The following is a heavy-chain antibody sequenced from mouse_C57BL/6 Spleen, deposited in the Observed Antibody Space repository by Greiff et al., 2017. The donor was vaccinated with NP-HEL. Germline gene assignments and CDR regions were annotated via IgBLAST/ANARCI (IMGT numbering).Heavy chain of an antibody. CDR3: ARRIVTSRVWYFDV. V-gene: IGHV5-9*01. CDR1: GFTFSSYT. CDR2: ISGGGGNT. D-gene: IGHD2-5*01. J-gene: IGHJ1*03. Sequence: EVKLVESGGGLVKPGGSLKLSCAASGFTFSSYTMSWVRQTPEKRLEWVATISGGGGNTYYPDSVKGRFTISRDNAKNTLYLQMSSLRSEDTALYYGARRIVTSRVWYFDVWGTGTTVTVSS.